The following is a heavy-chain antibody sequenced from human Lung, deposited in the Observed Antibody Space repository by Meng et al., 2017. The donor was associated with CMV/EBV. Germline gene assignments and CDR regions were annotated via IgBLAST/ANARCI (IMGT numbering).Heavy chain of an antibody. CDR1: GFTFNSYR. V-gene: IGHV3-48*04. J-gene: IGHJ4*02. CDR2: ISSSSSSI. CDR3: ARDAGEGIVVVPAAISDY. D-gene: IGHD2-2*02. Sequence: GESXKISCAASGFTFNSYRMNWLRQAPGKGLEWVSYISSSSSSIYYTDSVKGRFTISRDNAKNSLYLEMNSLRVDDTGVYFCARDAGEGIVVVPAAISDYWXQGTXVTVSS.